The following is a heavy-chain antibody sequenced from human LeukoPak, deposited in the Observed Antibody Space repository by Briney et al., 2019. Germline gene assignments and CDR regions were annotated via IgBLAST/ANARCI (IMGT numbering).Heavy chain of an antibody. CDR1: GFTFSSYS. V-gene: IGHV3-48*01. J-gene: IGHJ4*02. CDR2: ISSSSSTI. D-gene: IGHD2-2*01. Sequence: PGGSLRLSCAASGFTFSSYSMNWVRQAPGKGLEWVSYISSSSSTIYYADSVEGRFTISRDNAKNSLYLQMTSLRAEDTAVYYCARSYCSSTSCRPHFDYWGQGTLVTVSS. CDR3: ARSYCSSTSCRPHFDY.